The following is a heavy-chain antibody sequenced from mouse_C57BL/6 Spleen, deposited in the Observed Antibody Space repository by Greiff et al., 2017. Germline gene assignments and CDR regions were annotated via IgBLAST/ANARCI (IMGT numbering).Heavy chain of an antibody. J-gene: IGHJ3*01. CDR3: AASLDYGSSAFAY. CDR2: IFPGSVST. Sequence: QVQLQQSGPELVQPGASVKISCKASGYTFTDYYINWVKQRPGQGLEWIGWIFPGSVSTYYTEKFKGKATLTVDKSSSTTYLLLSSLTSEDSAVYFCAASLDYGSSAFAYWGQGTLVTVA. CDR1: GYTFTDYY. V-gene: IGHV1-75*01. D-gene: IGHD1-1*01.